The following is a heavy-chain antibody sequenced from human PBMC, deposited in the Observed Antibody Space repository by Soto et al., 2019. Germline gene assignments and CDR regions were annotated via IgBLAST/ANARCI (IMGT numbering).Heavy chain of an antibody. Sequence: SETLSLTCAISGDSIGNFYWSWIRQPAGKGLESLGRLSASGRTNYSPSLQGRVTMSLDRSKNRFSLRLTSVSAADTAVYFCARGTGRYFDIWGRGTLVTVSS. J-gene: IGHJ2*01. CDR3: ARGTGRYFDI. CDR1: GDSIGNFY. CDR2: LSASGRT. D-gene: IGHD1-1*01. V-gene: IGHV4-4*07.